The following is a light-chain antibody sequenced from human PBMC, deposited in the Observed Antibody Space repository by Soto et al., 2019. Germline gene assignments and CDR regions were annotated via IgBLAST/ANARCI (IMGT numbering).Light chain of an antibody. Sequence: DIQMTQSPSSLSASVGDRVTITCRASQSISSYLNWYQQKPGKAPKLLIYAASSLQSGVPSRFSGSGSGTEFTFIFSILLPEDFATYYSQQSYSTTFTFGGGTKGDIK. V-gene: IGKV1-39*01. CDR1: QSISSY. CDR3: QQSYSTTFT. J-gene: IGKJ4*01. CDR2: AAS.